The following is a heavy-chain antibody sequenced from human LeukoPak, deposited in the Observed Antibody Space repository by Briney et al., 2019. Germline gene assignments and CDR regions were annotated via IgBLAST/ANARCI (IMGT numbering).Heavy chain of an antibody. V-gene: IGHV1-69*13. CDR1: GGTFSSYA. J-gene: IGHJ3*02. Sequence: WASVKVSCKASGGTFSSYAISWVRQAPGQGLEWMGGIIPIFGTANYAQKFQGRVTITADESTSTAYMELSSLRSEDTAVYYCARGGATMVRGVIITDAFDIWGQGTMVTVSS. CDR2: IIPIFGTA. D-gene: IGHD3-10*01. CDR3: ARGGATMVRGVIITDAFDI.